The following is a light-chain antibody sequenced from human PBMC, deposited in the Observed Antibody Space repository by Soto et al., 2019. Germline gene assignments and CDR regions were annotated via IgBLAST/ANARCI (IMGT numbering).Light chain of an antibody. CDR2: GAS. CDR1: QSVSSSY. J-gene: IGKJ1*01. Sequence: EIVLTQSPGTLSLSPGERATLSCRASQSVSSSYLAWYQLKPGQAPRLLIYGASSRATGIPDRFSGSGSGTDFTLTISRLEPEDFAVYYCQQFTSYTWTFGQGTKVEIK. CDR3: QQFTSYTWT. V-gene: IGKV3-20*01.